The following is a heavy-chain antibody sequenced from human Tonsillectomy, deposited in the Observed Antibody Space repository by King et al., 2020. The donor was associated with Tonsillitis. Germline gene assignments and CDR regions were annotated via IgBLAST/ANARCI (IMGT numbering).Heavy chain of an antibody. V-gene: IGHV4-4*07. Sequence: QVQLQESGPGLVKPSETLSLTCTVPGDSIRGYHWSWIRQPAGKGLEWIGRLFSCGSTNYNPSLKSRVTMSVDTSKNQFSLELSSVTAADTAVYYCAREWYGELDPWGQGTLVTVSS. CDR3: AREWYGELDP. CDR1: GDSIRGYH. CDR2: LFSCGST. J-gene: IGHJ5*02. D-gene: IGHD4/OR15-4a*01.